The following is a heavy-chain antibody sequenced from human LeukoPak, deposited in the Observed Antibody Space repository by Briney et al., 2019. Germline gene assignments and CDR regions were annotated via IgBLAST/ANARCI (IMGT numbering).Heavy chain of an antibody. CDR2: IIPIFGTA. J-gene: IGHJ4*02. CDR3: AREGYYDSSGYYYGYFDY. Sequence: SVKVSCKASGGTFSSYAISWVRQAPGQGLELMGGIIPIFGTANYAQKFQGRVTITTDESTSTAYMELSSLRSEDTAVYYRAREGYYDSSGYYYGYFDYWGQGTLVTVSS. D-gene: IGHD3-22*01. V-gene: IGHV1-69*05. CDR1: GGTFSSYA.